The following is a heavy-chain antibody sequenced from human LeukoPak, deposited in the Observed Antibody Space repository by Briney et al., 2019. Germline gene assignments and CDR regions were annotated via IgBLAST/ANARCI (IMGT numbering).Heavy chain of an antibody. D-gene: IGHD3-10*01. V-gene: IGHV4-59*01. CDR2: IYYSGST. CDR1: GGSISSYY. Sequence: SETLSLTCTASGGSISSYYWSWIRQPPGKGLEWIGYIYYSGSTNYNPSLKSRVTISVDTSNNQSSLKLSSVTAADTAVYYCAATPRVRGVISSYWGQGTLVTVSS. CDR3: AATPRVRGVISSY. J-gene: IGHJ4*02.